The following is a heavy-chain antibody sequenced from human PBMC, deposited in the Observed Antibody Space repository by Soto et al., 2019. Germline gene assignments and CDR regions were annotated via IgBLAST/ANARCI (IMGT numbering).Heavy chain of an antibody. J-gene: IGHJ6*02. D-gene: IGHD3-16*02. CDR2: ISSSGSTI. Sequence: PGGSLRLSCAASGFTFSDYYMSWIRQAPGKGLEWVSYISSSGSTIYYADSVKGRFTISRDNAKNSLYLQMNSLRAEDTAVYYWAVMITFRGGIDCPEPMDVWGQGTTVTVSS. CDR3: AVMITFRGGIDCPEPMDV. V-gene: IGHV3-11*01. CDR1: GFTFSDYY.